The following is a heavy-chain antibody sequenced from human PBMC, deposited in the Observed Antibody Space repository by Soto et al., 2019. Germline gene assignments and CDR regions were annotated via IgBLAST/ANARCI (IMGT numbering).Heavy chain of an antibody. CDR1: GFTFSSYA. CDR3: AKALEPMIVVVISLGY. J-gene: IGHJ4*02. D-gene: IGHD3-22*01. CDR2: ISGSGGST. Sequence: GGSLRLSCAASGFTFSSYAMSWVRQAPGKGLEWVSAISGSGGSTYYADSVKGRFTISRDNSKNTLYLQMNSLRAEDTAVYYCAKALEPMIVVVISLGYWGQGTLVTVSS. V-gene: IGHV3-23*01.